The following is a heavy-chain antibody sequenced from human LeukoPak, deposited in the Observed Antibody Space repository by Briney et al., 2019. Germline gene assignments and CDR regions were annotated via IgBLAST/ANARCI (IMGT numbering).Heavy chain of an antibody. CDR1: GFTFSDYY. D-gene: IGHD3-22*01. Sequence: PGGSLRLSCEASGFTFSDYYMSWIRQAPGKGLEWVSYISSSGSTIYYADSVKGRFTISRDNAKNSLYLQMNSLRAEDTAVYYCARSDPSMIVDAFDIWGQGTMVTVSS. V-gene: IGHV3-11*04. CDR3: ARSDPSMIVDAFDI. J-gene: IGHJ3*02. CDR2: ISSSGSTI.